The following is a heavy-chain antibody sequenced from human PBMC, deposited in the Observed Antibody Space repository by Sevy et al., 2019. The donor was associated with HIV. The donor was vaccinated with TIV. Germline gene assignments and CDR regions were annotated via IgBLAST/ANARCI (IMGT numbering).Heavy chain of an antibody. CDR2: ITGSGDKI. Sequence: GGSLRLSCVVSGFTFRSYTMTWVRQAPGKGLEWVSTITGSGDKIYYADSVKGRFTIARANSRNTLYLQMSSLRAADTAVYYCAKGPDYYASSGTPLDYWGQGTLVTVSS. J-gene: IGHJ4*02. V-gene: IGHV3-23*01. CDR1: GFTFRSYT. CDR3: AKGPDYYASSGTPLDY. D-gene: IGHD3-22*01.